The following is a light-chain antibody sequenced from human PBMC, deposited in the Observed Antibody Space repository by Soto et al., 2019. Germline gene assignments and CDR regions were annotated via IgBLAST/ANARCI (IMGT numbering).Light chain of an antibody. CDR1: SSDVGGYKY. Sequence: QSALTQPPSASGSPGQSVTISCTGTSSDVGGYKYVSWYQQHPGKAPKLMIFEVNKRPSGVPDRFSGSKSGNTASLTVSGPQAEDEADYYCSSYAGINNLGVFGTGTKLTVL. V-gene: IGLV2-8*01. J-gene: IGLJ1*01. CDR3: SSYAGINNLGV. CDR2: EVN.